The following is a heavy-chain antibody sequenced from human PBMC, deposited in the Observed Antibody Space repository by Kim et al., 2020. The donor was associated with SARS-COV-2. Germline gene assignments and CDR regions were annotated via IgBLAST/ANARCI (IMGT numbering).Heavy chain of an antibody. J-gene: IGHJ6*03. CDR1: GGSLSSSSYY. V-gene: IGHV4-39*01. CDR2: AYYIGNT. D-gene: IGHD6-19*01. CDR3: ARHQRYSSGWYGAFYYYYMDV. Sequence: SETLSLTCTVSGGSLSSSSYYWGWIRQPPGKGLEWIGTAYYIGNTYYNPSLKSRVTISVDTSKNQFSLKLGSVTAADTAVYYCARHQRYSSGWYGAFYYYYMDVWGKGPTVTVSS.